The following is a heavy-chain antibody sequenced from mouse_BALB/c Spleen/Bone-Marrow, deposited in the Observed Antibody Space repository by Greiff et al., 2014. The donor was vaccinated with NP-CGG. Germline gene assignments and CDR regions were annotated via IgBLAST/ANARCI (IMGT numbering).Heavy chain of an antibody. CDR3: ARHERGYPYAMDY. Sequence: VQLQQSGPDLVAPSQSLSITCTVSGFSLNSYGVHWVRQPPGKGLEWLGVIWSDGSTTYNSALKSRLSIIKDNSKSQLFLKMNSLQTDDTAMYYCARHERGYPYAMDYWGQGTSVTVSS. CDR2: IWSDGST. D-gene: IGHD2-2*01. CDR1: GFSLNSYG. V-gene: IGHV2-6-2*01. J-gene: IGHJ4*01.